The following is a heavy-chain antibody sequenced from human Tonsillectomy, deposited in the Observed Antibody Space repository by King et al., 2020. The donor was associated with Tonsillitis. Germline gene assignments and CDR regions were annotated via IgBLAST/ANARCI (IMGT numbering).Heavy chain of an antibody. V-gene: IGHV1-46*01. Sequence: QLVQSGAEVKKPGASVKVSCKASGYTFTSYYMHWVRQAPGQGLEWMGIINPSGGSTSYAQKFQGRVTMTRDTSTSTVYMVLSSLRSEDTAVYYCARVGKSSDILTGYFPPEYFQHWGQGTLVTVSS. J-gene: IGHJ1*01. CDR1: GYTFTSYY. CDR2: INPSGGST. D-gene: IGHD3-9*01. CDR3: ARVGKSSDILTGYFPPEYFQH.